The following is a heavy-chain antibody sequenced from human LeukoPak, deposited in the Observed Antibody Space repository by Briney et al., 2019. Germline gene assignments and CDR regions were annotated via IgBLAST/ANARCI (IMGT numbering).Heavy chain of an antibody. J-gene: IGHJ4*02. D-gene: IGHD5-12*01. CDR2: INPNSGGT. V-gene: IGHV1-2*02. CDR1: GYTFTGYY. CDR3: ARVLVATGFDY. Sequence: ASVKVSCKASGYTFTGYYMHWVRRAPGQGVERMGWINPNSGGTNYAQKFQGRVTMTRDTSISRAYMELSRLRSDDTAVYYCARVLVATGFDYWGQGTLVTVSS.